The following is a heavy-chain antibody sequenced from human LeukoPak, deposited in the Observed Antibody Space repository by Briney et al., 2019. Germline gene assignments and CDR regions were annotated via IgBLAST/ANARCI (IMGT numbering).Heavy chain of an antibody. CDR3: ARGGYSYGGFFDY. D-gene: IGHD5-18*01. J-gene: IGHJ4*02. Sequence: SETLSLTCTVSGGSISSYYWSWIRQPPGKGLEWIGSIYHSGSTYYNPSLKSRVTISVDTSKNQFSLKLSSVTAADTAVYYCARGGYSYGGFFDYWGQGTLVTVSS. V-gene: IGHV4-38-2*02. CDR1: GGSISSYY. CDR2: IYHSGST.